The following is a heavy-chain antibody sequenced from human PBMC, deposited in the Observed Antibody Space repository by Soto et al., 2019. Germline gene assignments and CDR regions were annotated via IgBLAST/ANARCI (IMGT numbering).Heavy chain of an antibody. D-gene: IGHD2-2*01. CDR1: GGSFSGYY. J-gene: IGHJ6*03. V-gene: IGHV4-34*01. Sequence: SETLSLTCAVYGGSFSGYYWSWIRQPPGKGLEWIGEINHSGSTNYNPSLKSRVTISVDTSKNQFSLKLSSVTAADTAVYYCARRVVVPASYYYYYMDVWGKGTTVTVSS. CDR3: ARRVVVPASYYYYYMDV. CDR2: INHSGST.